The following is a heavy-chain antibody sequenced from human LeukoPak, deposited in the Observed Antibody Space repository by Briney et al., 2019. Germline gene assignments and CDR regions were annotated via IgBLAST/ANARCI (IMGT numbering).Heavy chain of an antibody. D-gene: IGHD2-2*01. Sequence: SQTLSLTCTVSGGSISSGTYYWSWIRQPAGKGLEWIGRIYTSGGTNYNPSLKSRVTISVDTSKNQFSLKLSSVTAADTAVYYCARVLGYCSSTSCHTADYWGQGTLVTVSS. CDR3: ARVLGYCSSTSCHTADY. J-gene: IGHJ4*02. V-gene: IGHV4-61*02. CDR1: GGSISSGTYY. CDR2: IYTSGGT.